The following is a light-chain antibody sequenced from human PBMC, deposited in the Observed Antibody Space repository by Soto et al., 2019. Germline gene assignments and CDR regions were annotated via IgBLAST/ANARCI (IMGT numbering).Light chain of an antibody. J-gene: IGLJ1*01. V-gene: IGLV2-14*01. CDR1: SSDVGGYNY. CDR2: EVS. CDR3: SSYTSSSTYV. Sequence: HSALTQTASVSGSPGQSITISCTRTSSDVGGYNYVSWYQQHPGKAPKLMIYEVSNRPSGVSNRFSGSKSGNTASLTISGLQAEDEADYYCSSYTSSSTYVFGTGTKVTVL.